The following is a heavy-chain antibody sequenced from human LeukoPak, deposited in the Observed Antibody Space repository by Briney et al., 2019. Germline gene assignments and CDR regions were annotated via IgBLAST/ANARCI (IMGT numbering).Heavy chain of an antibody. Sequence: PGGSLRLSCAVSEFPFSDSWMYWVGQAPGKGLEGVANIKKDGSGISYVDSVQGRFIISRDNAKNSLYLQMNSLRVEDTAVYFCAGGNSMNVWGKGTAVTVSS. CDR1: EFPFSDSW. CDR3: AGGNSMNV. CDR2: IKKDGSGI. J-gene: IGHJ6*04. D-gene: IGHD1/OR15-1a*01. V-gene: IGHV3-7*03.